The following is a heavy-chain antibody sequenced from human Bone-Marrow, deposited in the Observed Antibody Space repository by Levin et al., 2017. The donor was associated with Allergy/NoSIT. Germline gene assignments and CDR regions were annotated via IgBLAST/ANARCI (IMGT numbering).Heavy chain of an antibody. CDR1: GFTFSSYS. J-gene: IGHJ4*02. CDR3: ARDLSIQSSIAARRRADERYYFDY. CDR2: ISSSSSYI. Sequence: GGSLRLSCAASGFTFSSYSMNWVRQAPGKGLEWVSSISSSSSYIYYADSVKGRFTISRDNAKNSLYLQMNSLRAEDTAVYYCARDLSIQSSIAARRRADERYYFDYWGQGTLVTVSS. D-gene: IGHD6-6*01. V-gene: IGHV3-21*01.